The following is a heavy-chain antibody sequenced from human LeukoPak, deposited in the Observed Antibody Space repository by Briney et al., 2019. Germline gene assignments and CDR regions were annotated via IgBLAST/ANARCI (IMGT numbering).Heavy chain of an antibody. CDR1: GYTFTGYY. CDR3: AKDFRVLRFLEWAIDAFDI. Sequence: ASVKVSCKASGYTFTGYYMHWVRQAPGQGLEWMGWINPNSGGTNYAQKFQGRVTMTRDTSISTAYMELSRLRSDGTAVYYCAKDFRVLRFLEWAIDAFDIWGQGTMVTVSS. V-gene: IGHV1-2*02. J-gene: IGHJ3*02. D-gene: IGHD3-3*01. CDR2: INPNSGGT.